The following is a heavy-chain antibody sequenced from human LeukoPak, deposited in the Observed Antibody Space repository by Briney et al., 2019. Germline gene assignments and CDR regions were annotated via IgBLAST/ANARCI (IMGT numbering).Heavy chain of an antibody. Sequence: GESLKISCKGSGYSFTSYWIGWVRQMPGKGLEWMGIICPGDSDTRYSPSFQGQVTISADKSISTAYLQWSSLKASDTAMYYCARQLVRGVGYYGMDVWGKGTTVTVSS. CDR2: ICPGDSDT. V-gene: IGHV5-51*01. J-gene: IGHJ6*04. CDR3: ARQLVRGVGYYGMDV. D-gene: IGHD3-10*01. CDR1: GYSFTSYW.